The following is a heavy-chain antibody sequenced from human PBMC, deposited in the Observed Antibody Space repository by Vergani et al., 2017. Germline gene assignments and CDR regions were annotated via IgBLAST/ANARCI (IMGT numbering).Heavy chain of an antibody. J-gene: IGHJ4*02. D-gene: IGHD1-1*01. Sequence: EVELVQSGPEMRKPGESLKISCKGSEYSFGNYWIGWVRQMPGKGLEWMGILYPADSDTRYSPSFQGQVTISADKSIITAFLQWDSLKASDTALYYCARHTTYTDSWGQGTLVTVSS. V-gene: IGHV5-51*01. CDR3: ARHTTYTDS. CDR2: LYPADSDT. CDR1: EYSFGNYW.